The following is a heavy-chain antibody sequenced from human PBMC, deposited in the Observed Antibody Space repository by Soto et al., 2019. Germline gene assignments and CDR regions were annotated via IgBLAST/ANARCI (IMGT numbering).Heavy chain of an antibody. CDR2: VYHTGAT. CDR3: AREGHSSWEWLDP. CDR1: GDPLSYGGYX. D-gene: IGHD1-26*01. Sequence: QVQLQESGPGLVEPSQTLSLVCSVSGDPLSYGGYXXSWVRQSPGKALEWIGFVYHTGATYYHPSLESRVTMAVDMSKNEFSLKLTSVTAADTATYYCAREGHSSWEWLDPWGQGILVTVSS. J-gene: IGHJ5*02. V-gene: IGHV4-31*03.